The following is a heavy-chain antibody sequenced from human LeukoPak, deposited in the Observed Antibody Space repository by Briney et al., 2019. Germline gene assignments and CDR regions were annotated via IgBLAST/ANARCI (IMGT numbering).Heavy chain of an antibody. CDR2: ISYDGSNK. J-gene: IGHJ1*01. CDR1: GFTFSSYG. V-gene: IGHV3-30*03. D-gene: IGHD6-25*01. Sequence: GGSLRLSCAASGFTFSSYGMHWVRQAPGKGLEWVAVISYDGSNKYYADSVKGRFTISRDNSKNTLYLQMNSLRAEDTAVYYCARARTITAAGFPAESFQHWGQGTLVTVSS. CDR3: ARARTITAAGFPAESFQH.